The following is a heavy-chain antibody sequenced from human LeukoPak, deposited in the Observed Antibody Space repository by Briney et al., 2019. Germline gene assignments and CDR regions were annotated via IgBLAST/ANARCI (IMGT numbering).Heavy chain of an antibody. V-gene: IGHV1-8*03. Sequence: ASVKVSCKASGYTFTGYYMHWVRQAPGQGLEWMGWINPNSGNTGYAQKFQGRVTITRNTSISTAYMELSSLRSEDTAVYYCARGNYDYVWGSYLPRDYWGQGTLVTVSS. CDR1: GYTFTGYY. J-gene: IGHJ4*02. D-gene: IGHD3-16*02. CDR3: ARGNYDYVWGSYLPRDY. CDR2: INPNSGNT.